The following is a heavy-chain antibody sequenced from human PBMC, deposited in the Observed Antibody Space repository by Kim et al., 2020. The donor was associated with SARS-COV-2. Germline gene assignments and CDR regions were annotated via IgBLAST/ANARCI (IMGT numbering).Heavy chain of an antibody. Sequence: PSLKSRITISVDTSKNQFSLKLSSVTAADTAVYYCARAGDTTVAGGAFDIWGQGTMVTVSS. D-gene: IGHD4-17*01. CDR3: ARAGDTTVAGGAFDI. J-gene: IGHJ3*02. V-gene: IGHV4-39*07.